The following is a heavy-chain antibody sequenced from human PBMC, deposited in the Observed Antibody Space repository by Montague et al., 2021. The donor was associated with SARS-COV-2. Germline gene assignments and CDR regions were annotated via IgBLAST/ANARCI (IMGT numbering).Heavy chain of an antibody. D-gene: IGHD3-9*01. CDR1: GGSISSYY. V-gene: IGHV4-59*08. J-gene: IGHJ4*02. CDR3: ARVGLRYFDWLLLGEGYFDS. Sequence: SETLSLTCTVSGGSISSYYWSWIRQSPGKGLEWIGYIYYSGSTNYNPSLKSRVTISVDTSKNQFSLKLSSVTAADTAVYYCARVGLRYFDWLLLGEGYFDSWGQGTLVTVSS. CDR2: IYYSGST.